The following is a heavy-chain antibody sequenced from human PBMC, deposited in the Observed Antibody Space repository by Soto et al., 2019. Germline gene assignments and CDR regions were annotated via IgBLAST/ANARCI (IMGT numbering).Heavy chain of an antibody. CDR2: ISDSGGRT. CDR1: GFTFSTYA. V-gene: IGHV3-23*01. CDR3: AKDLHTTIPVATAS. J-gene: IGHJ5*02. Sequence: EVQLMESGGGLVQPGGSLRLSCAASGFTFSTYAMTWVRQAPGKGLEWVSGISDSGGRTYYEVSVRGRFTISRDNSKNTMFLQMNSLRADDTAIYYCAKDLHTTIPVATASWGQGTLVSVSS. D-gene: IGHD6-19*01.